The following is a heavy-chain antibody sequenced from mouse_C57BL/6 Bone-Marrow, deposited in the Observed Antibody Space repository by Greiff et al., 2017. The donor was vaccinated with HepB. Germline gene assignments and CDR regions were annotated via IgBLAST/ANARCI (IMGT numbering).Heavy chain of an antibody. J-gene: IGHJ3*01. CDR2: ISDGGSYT. V-gene: IGHV5-4*03. CDR3: ASDGYSSWFAY. CDR1: GFTFSSYA. D-gene: IGHD2-3*01. Sequence: EVMLVESGGGLVKPGGSLKLSCAASGFTFSSYAMSWVRQTPEKRLEWVATISDGGSYTYYPDNVKGRFTISRDSAKNNLYLQMSHLKSEDTAMYYCASDGYSSWFAYWGQGTLVTVSA.